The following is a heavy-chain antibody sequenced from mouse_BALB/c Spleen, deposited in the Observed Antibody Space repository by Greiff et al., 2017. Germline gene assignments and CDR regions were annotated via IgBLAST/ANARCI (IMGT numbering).Heavy chain of an antibody. CDR3: ARGGNFRNWFAY. CDR2: ISYDGSN. CDR1: GYSITSGYY. Sequence: EVQLQQSGPGLVKPSQSLSLTCSVTGYSITSGYYWNWIRQFPGNKLEWMGYISYDGSNNYNPSLKNRISITRDTSKNQFFLKLNSVTTEDTATYYCARGGNFRNWFAYWGQGTLVTVSA. D-gene: IGHD2-1*01. J-gene: IGHJ3*01. V-gene: IGHV3-6*02.